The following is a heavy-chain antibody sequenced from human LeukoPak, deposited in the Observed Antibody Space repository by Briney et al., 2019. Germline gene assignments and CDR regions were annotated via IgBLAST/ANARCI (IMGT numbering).Heavy chain of an antibody. CDR1: GFTFSSYE. V-gene: IGHV3-48*03. D-gene: IGHD2/OR15-2a*01. Sequence: PGGSLRLSCAASGFTFSSYEMNWVRQAPGKGLEWVSYISSSGSTIYYADSVKGRFTISRDNAKNSLYLQMNSLRAEDTAVYYCARALLRLNWFDPWGQGTLVTVPS. J-gene: IGHJ5*02. CDR2: ISSSGSTI. CDR3: ARALLRLNWFDP.